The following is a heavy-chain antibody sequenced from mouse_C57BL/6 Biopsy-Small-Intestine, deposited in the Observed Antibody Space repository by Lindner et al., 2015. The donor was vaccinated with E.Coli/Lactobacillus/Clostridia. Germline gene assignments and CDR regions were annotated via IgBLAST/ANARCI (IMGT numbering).Heavy chain of an antibody. CDR2: IYPRSGNT. CDR3: ATFSNWNYFVY. V-gene: IGHV1-81*01. D-gene: IGHD4-1*01. J-gene: IGHJ2*01. CDR1: GYTFTSYG. Sequence: VQLQESGAELARPGASVKLSCKASGYTFTSYGISWVKQRTGQGLEWIGEIYPRSGNTYYNEKFRGKATLTADKSSSTAYMELRSLTSEDSAAYFCATFSNWNYFVYWGQGTTLTVSS.